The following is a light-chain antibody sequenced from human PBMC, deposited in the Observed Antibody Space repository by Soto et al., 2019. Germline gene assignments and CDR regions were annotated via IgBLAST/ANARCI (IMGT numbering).Light chain of an antibody. CDR2: EVS. Sequence: QSVLAQPASVSGSPGQSITISCTGTSSDIGGSSYVSWYQQHPGKAPKLIISEVSNRPSGVSSRLSGSKSGNTASLTISGLQAEDEADYYCSSFTSSNTLVFGGGTKLTVL. J-gene: IGLJ2*01. V-gene: IGLV2-14*01. CDR1: SSDIGGSSY. CDR3: SSFTSSNTLV.